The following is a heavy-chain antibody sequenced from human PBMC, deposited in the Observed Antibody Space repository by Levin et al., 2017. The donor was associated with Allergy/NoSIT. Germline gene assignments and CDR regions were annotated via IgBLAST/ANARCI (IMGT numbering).Heavy chain of an antibody. CDR3: AKDISKTGYTTRLFDY. CDR2: ISWNSGNI. CDR1: GFTFDDYA. J-gene: IGHJ4*02. Sequence: GGSLRLSCAASGFTFDDYAMHWVRQAPGKGLEWVSGISWNSGNIGYADSVKGRFTISRDNAKDSLYLQMNSLRAEDTAFYYCAKDISKTGYTTRLFDYWGQGTLVTVSS. V-gene: IGHV3-9*01. D-gene: IGHD3-9*01.